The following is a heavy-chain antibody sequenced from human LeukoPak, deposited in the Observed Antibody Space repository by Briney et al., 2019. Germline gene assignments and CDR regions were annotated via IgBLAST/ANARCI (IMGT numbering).Heavy chain of an antibody. Sequence: GGSLRLSCAASGFTFSSYAMHWVRQAPGKGLEWVASINHNGNVNYYVDSVKGRFTISRDNTKNSLYLQMSNLRAEDTAVYFCARGGGLDVWGQGATVTVSS. J-gene: IGHJ6*02. CDR2: INHNGNVN. CDR3: ARGGGLDV. V-gene: IGHV3-7*03. CDR1: GFTFSSYA. D-gene: IGHD3-16*01.